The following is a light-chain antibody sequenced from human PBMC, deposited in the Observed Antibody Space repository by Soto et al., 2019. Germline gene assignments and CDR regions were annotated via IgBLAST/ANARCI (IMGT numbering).Light chain of an antibody. J-gene: IGLJ2*01. CDR1: KLGDKY. Sequence: YELTQPPSVSVSPGQTASITCSGDKLGDKYACWYQQKPGQSPVLVIYQDSKRPSGIPERFSCSNAGNTATLTISGTQAMDEADYYCQAWDSSTVVFGGGTQLTVL. V-gene: IGLV3-1*01. CDR2: QDS. CDR3: QAWDSSTVV.